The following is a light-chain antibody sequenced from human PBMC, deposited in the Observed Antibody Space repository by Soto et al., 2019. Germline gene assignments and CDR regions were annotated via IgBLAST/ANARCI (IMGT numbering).Light chain of an antibody. CDR3: QQSYSTPWT. V-gene: IGKV1-39*01. Sequence: DIPMTQSPSSLSASVGDRVTITCRASQSINTYLNWYQQKPGRAPKLLVYGASSLQSGVPSRFAGSGSGTDFTLTIASLQPEDFATYHCQQSYSTPWTFGQGTKVEIK. J-gene: IGKJ1*01. CDR2: GAS. CDR1: QSINTY.